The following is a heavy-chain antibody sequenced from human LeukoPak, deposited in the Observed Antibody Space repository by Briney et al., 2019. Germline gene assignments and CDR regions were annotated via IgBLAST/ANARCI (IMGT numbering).Heavy chain of an antibody. J-gene: IGHJ6*02. D-gene: IGHD6-13*01. V-gene: IGHV1-18*01. CDR1: GYTFTSYG. Sequence: GASVKVSCKASGYTFTSYGISWVRQAPGQGLEWMGWISAYNGNTNYAQKLQGRVTMTTDTSTSTAYMELRSLRSDDTAVYYCARDLGYSSSWYPGDYYYGMDVWGQGTTVTVSS. CDR3: ARDLGYSSSWYPGDYYYGMDV. CDR2: ISAYNGNT.